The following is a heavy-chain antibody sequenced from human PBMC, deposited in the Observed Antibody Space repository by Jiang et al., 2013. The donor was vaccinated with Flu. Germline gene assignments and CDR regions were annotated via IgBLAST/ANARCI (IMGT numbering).Heavy chain of an antibody. Sequence: GAEVKKPGASVKVSCKVSGYTLTELSMHWVRQAPGKGLEWMGGFDPEDGETIYAQKFQGRVTMTEDTSTDTAYMELSSLRSEDTAVYYCATLYYYGSGRVYNWFDPWGQGTLVTVSS. D-gene: IGHD3-10*01. V-gene: IGHV1-24*01. J-gene: IGHJ5*02. CDR1: GYTLTELS. CDR2: FDPEDGET. CDR3: ATLYYYGSGRVYNWFDP.